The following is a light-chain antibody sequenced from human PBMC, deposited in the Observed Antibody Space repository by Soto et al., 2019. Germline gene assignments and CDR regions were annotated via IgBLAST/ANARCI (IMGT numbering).Light chain of an antibody. J-gene: IGKJ4*01. CDR3: QQYNTYPLT. CDR1: QTISNW. CDR2: DAS. V-gene: IGKV1-5*01. Sequence: DIQVTQSPSTLSASVGDRVTITCRASQTISNWLAWYQQKPGKAPKVLIFDASTLDGGVPSRFSGRRSGTDFTLTISSLQPSDFATYYCQQYNTYPLTFXGGTKVDIK.